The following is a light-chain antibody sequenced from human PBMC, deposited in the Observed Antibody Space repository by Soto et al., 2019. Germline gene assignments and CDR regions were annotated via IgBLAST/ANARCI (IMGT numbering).Light chain of an antibody. Sequence: EIVLTQSPGTLSLSPGERATLSCRASQSLSSSSIAWYQHKRGQAPRLLIHDASSRATGIPDRFSGSGSGTDFTLTISRLEPEDFAIYYCQQYGGSPRTFGQGTKVEVK. J-gene: IGKJ1*01. CDR3: QQYGGSPRT. CDR2: DAS. CDR1: QSLSSSS. V-gene: IGKV3-20*01.